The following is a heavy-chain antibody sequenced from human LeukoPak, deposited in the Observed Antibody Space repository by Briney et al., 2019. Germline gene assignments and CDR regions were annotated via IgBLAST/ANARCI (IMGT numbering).Heavy chain of an antibody. V-gene: IGHV3-30*18. D-gene: IGHD1-26*01. J-gene: IGHJ4*02. CDR1: GFTFSSYG. Sequence: PGGSLRLSCAASGFTFSSYGMHWVRQAPGKGLEWVAVISYDGSNKYYADSVKGRFTISRDNSKNTLYLQMNSLRAEDTAVYYCAKSSSRFYSGSYYFGYWGQGTLVTVSS. CDR2: ISYDGSNK. CDR3: AKSSSRFYSGSYYFGY.